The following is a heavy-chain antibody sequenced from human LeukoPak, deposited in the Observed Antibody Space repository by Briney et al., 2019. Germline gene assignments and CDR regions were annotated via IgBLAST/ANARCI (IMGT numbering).Heavy chain of an antibody. Sequence: SETLSLTCAVYGGSFSGYYWSWIRQPPGKGLEWIGEINHSGSTNYNPSLESLVTISVDTSKNQFSLKLSSVNAADTAVYYCARENYYDSSGYPDAFDIWGQGTMVTVSS. J-gene: IGHJ3*02. CDR3: ARENYYDSSGYPDAFDI. V-gene: IGHV4-34*01. CDR1: GGSFSGYY. CDR2: INHSGST. D-gene: IGHD3-22*01.